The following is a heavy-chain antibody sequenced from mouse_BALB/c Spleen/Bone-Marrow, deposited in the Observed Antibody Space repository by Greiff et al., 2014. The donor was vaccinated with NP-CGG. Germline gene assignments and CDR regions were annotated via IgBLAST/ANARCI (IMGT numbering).Heavy chain of an antibody. V-gene: IGHV1-63*02. CDR3: ARGHYFDY. D-gene: IGHD3-3*01. CDR2: IYPGGGYT. Sequence: QVQLQQSGAELVRPGTSVKMSCKAAGYTFTNYWIGWVKQRPGYGLEWIGDIYPGGGYTNYNEKFKGKATLTADTSSSTAYMQLGSLTSEDSAIYYCARGHYFDYWGQGTTLTVSS. J-gene: IGHJ2*01. CDR1: GYTFTNYW.